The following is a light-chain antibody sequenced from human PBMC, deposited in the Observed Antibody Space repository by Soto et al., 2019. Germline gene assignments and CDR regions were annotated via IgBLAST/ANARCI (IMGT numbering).Light chain of an antibody. CDR2: SNN. J-gene: IGLJ1*01. Sequence: QSVLTQPPSASGTPGQRVTISCSGSSSNIGSHIVNWYQQLPGTAPKLLIYSNNQRPSGVPDRFSGSKSGTSASLAISGLQSEDEADYYCASWDDSLDASSFGTGTKVTAL. V-gene: IGLV1-44*01. CDR3: ASWDDSLDASS. CDR1: SSNIGSHI.